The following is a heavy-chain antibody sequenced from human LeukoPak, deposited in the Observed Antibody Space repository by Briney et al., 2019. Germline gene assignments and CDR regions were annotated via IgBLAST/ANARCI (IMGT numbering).Heavy chain of an antibody. J-gene: IGHJ4*02. V-gene: IGHV4-4*02. CDR3: ARGAYYYDSSGPPLFDY. Sequence: SGTLSLTCAVSGGSISSSNWWSWVRQPPGKGLEWIGEIYHSGSTNYNPSLKSRVTMSIDKSRNQFSLKMNSVTAADTAVYYCARGAYYYDSSGPPLFDYWGQGTLVTVSS. D-gene: IGHD3-22*01. CDR2: IYHSGST. CDR1: GGSISSSNW.